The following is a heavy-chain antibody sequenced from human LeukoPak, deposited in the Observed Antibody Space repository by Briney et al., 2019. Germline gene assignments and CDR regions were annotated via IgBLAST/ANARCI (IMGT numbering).Heavy chain of an antibody. V-gene: IGHV4-61*01. CDR1: GGSVSSGSYY. CDR3: ARGRPTIVGVQCYFDY. Sequence: KPSETLSLTCTVSGGSVSSGSYYWSWIRQPPGKGLEWIGYIYYSGSTNYNPSLKSRVTISVDTSKNQFSLKLSSVTAADTAVYYCARGRPTIVGVQCYFDYWGQGTLVTVSS. D-gene: IGHD1-26*01. J-gene: IGHJ4*02. CDR2: IYYSGST.